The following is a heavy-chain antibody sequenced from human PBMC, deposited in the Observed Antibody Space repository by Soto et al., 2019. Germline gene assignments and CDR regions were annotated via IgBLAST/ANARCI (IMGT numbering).Heavy chain of an antibody. J-gene: IGHJ4*02. Sequence: PSETLSLTCAVYGGSFSGYYWSWIRQPPGKGLEWIGEINHSGSTNYNPSLKSRVTISVDTSKNQFSLKLSSVTAADTAVYYCARGQGSGRPGYRGQGTLVTVSS. CDR2: INHSGST. CDR3: ARGQGSGRPGY. D-gene: IGHD6-19*01. CDR1: GGSFSGYY. V-gene: IGHV4-34*01.